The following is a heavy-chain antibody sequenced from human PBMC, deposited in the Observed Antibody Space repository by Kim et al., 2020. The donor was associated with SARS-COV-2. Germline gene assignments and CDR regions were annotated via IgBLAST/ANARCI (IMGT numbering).Heavy chain of an antibody. V-gene: IGHV3-21*01. CDR3: ATPWEPPPYYYYGMDV. Sequence: GGSLRLSCAASGFTFSSYSMNWVRQAPGKGLEWVSSISSSSSYIYYADSVKGRFTISRDNAKNSLYLQMNSLRAEDTAVYYCATPWEPPPYYYYGMDVWGQGTTVTVSS. CDR2: ISSSSSYI. D-gene: IGHD1-26*01. CDR1: GFTFSSYS. J-gene: IGHJ6*02.